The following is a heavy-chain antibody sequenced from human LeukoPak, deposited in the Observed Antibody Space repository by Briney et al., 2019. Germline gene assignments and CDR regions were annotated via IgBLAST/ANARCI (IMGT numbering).Heavy chain of an antibody. J-gene: IGHJ6*03. CDR2: ISWNSGSI. D-gene: IGHD6-19*01. CDR3: AKDKGAVAGYYMDV. V-gene: IGHV3-9*03. Sequence: PGGSLRLSCAASGFTFDDYAMHWVRQAPGKGLEWVSGISWNSGSIGYADSVKGRFTISRDNAKNSLCLQMNSLRAEDMALYYCAKDKGAVAGYYMDVWGKGTTVTVSS. CDR1: GFTFDDYA.